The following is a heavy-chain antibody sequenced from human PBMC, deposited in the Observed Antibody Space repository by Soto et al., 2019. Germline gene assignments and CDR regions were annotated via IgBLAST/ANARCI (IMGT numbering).Heavy chain of an antibody. Sequence: QVQLQESGPGLVKPSQTLSLTCTVSGGSISSGGYYWSWIRQHPGKGLEWIGYIYYSGSTYYNPSLKSRVTISVDTSKNQCSLKLSSVTAADTAVYYCARVDYGGNEYYFDYWGQGTLVTVSS. V-gene: IGHV4-31*03. CDR3: ARVDYGGNEYYFDY. CDR2: IYYSGST. D-gene: IGHD4-17*01. CDR1: GGSISSGGYY. J-gene: IGHJ4*02.